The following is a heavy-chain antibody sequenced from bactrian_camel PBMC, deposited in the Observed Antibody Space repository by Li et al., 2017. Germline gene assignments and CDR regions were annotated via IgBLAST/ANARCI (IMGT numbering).Heavy chain of an antibody. CDR3: AAEFGGGTWYVCLKRSAFSY. CDR1: GFTVSRYY. Sequence: VQLVESGGGSVRPGGSLRLSCAASGFTVSRYYMAWFRQAPGKERKGIAAIDSGGMTTYADSVKGRFIISKDNAKNTLYLQMNGLKPEDTAMYFCAAEFGGGTWYVCLKRSAFSYRGQGTQVTVS. D-gene: IGHD2*01. CDR2: IDSGGMT. J-gene: IGHJ6*01. V-gene: IGHV3S42*01.